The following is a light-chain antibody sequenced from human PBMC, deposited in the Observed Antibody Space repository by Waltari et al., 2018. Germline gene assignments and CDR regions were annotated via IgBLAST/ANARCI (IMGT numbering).Light chain of an antibody. CDR1: STNIGGLNY. CDR2: DVT. Sequence: QSALTQPRSVAGSPGQSVTIFCTGASTNIGGLNYVPWYPKHPGKAPKLHIYDVTKRPSGVPDRFSGSKSGDTASLTISGLQAEDEADYYCCSYAGTSPFGTGTKVTVL. CDR3: CSYAGTSP. V-gene: IGLV2-11*02. J-gene: IGLJ1*01.